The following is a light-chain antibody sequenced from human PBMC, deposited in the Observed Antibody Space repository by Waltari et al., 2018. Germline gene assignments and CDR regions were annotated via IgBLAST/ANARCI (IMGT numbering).Light chain of an antibody. Sequence: EIVLPQSPGTLSLSPGERATLSCRASQSVGKFLAWYQQNPGQAPRLIIDDASIRATGLPDRFSGSGSGTDFSLTISRLEPEDFALYYCQHYVRLPVSFGQGTKVGIK. V-gene: IGKV3-20*01. J-gene: IGKJ1*01. CDR2: DAS. CDR1: QSVGKF. CDR3: QHYVRLPVS.